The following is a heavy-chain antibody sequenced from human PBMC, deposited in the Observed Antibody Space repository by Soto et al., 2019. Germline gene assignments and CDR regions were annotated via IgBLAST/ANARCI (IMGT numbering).Heavy chain of an antibody. V-gene: IGHV1-46*01. CDR3: ARGTKRHRIAVAGPNDY. Sequence: ASVKVSCKASGYTFTSYYMHWVRQAPGQGLEWMGIINPSGGSTSYAQKFQGRVTMTRDTSTSTVYMELSSLRSEDTAVYYCARGTKRHRIAVAGPNDYWGQGTLVTVSS. CDR2: INPSGGST. J-gene: IGHJ4*02. CDR1: GYTFTSYY. D-gene: IGHD6-19*01.